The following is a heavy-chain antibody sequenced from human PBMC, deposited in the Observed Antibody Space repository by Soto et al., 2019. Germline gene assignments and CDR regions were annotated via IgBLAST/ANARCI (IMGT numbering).Heavy chain of an antibody. CDR2: FDPKDGET. Sequence: QVQLAQSGAEVKKPGASVKVSCKVSGYIPTELSIHWVRQAPGKGLEGLGGFDPKDGETVYAQKFQGRVTMTEDTATDTAYMELSSLRSEDTAVYYCTTGASGGYCSSTNCFGVWFDPWGQGTLVTVSS. J-gene: IGHJ5*02. CDR1: GYIPTELS. CDR3: TTGASGGYCSSTNCFGVWFDP. V-gene: IGHV1-24*01. D-gene: IGHD2-2*01.